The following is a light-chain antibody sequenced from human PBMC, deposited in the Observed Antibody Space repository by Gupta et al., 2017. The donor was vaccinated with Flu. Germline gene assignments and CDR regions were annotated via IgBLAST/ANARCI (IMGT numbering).Light chain of an antibody. CDR1: NIEGKS. Sequence: YVLTQPPSVSVAPGQTARITCVGENIEGKSVHWYQQKPVQGPVLVVYDDSHRSSGIPARFSGSNSGNTATLIISWVEVGDEADYFCQVWDSQSEHPVFGGGTRLTVV. CDR2: DDS. V-gene: IGLV3-21*02. CDR3: QVWDSQSEHPV. J-gene: IGLJ3*02.